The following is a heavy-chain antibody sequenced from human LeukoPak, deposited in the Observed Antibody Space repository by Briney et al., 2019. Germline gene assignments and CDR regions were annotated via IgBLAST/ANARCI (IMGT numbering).Heavy chain of an antibody. CDR2: IYPGDSDT. V-gene: IGHV5-51*01. CDR1: GYSFTSYW. CDR3: ARRGSLGRQQYARQAYYMDV. Sequence: GESLKISCKGSGYSFTSYWIGWVRQMPGKGLEWMGIIYPGDSDTRYSPSFQGQVTISADKSISTAYLQWSSLKASDTAMYYCARRGSLGRQQYARQAYYMDVWGKGTTVTVSS. J-gene: IGHJ6*03. D-gene: IGHD1/OR15-1a*01.